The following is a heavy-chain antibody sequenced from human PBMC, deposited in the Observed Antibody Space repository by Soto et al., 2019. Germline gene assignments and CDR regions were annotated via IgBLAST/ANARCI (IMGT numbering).Heavy chain of an antibody. J-gene: IGHJ4*02. Sequence: EVQLAESGGALVQPGRSLRLSCVASGFTFDDYAIHWVRQTPGKGLEWVSGLTWNGEVIGYADSVKGRFTIPRDNAKNSLYLEMNSLRPEDTALYYCVKDSESSGYLTHLDYWGQGTLVTVSS. V-gene: IGHV3-9*01. CDR2: LTWNGEVI. D-gene: IGHD3-22*01. CDR3: VKDSESSGYLTHLDY. CDR1: GFTFDDYA.